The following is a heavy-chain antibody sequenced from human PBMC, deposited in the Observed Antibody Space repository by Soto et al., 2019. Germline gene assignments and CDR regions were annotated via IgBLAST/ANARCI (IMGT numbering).Heavy chain of an antibody. CDR2: IKQDGSEK. CDR1: GFTFSSYW. CDR3: ARSRGGEYSSSWYTLGVFFDY. J-gene: IGHJ4*02. D-gene: IGHD6-13*01. V-gene: IGHV3-7*01. Sequence: EVQLVESGGGLVQPGGSLRLSCAASGFTFSSYWMSWVRQAPGKGLEWVANIKQDGSEKYYVDSVKGRFTISRDNAKNSLYLQMSSLRAEDTAVYYCARSRGGEYSSSWYTLGVFFDYWGQGTLVTVSS.